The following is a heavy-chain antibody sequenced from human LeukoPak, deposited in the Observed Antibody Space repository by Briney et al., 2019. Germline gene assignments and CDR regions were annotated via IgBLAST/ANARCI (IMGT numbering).Heavy chain of an antibody. CDR3: AKVGDSTMVRGVLRFDP. Sequence: GGSLRLSCAASGFTFSSYAMSWVRQAPGKGLEWVSAISGSGGSTYYADSVKGRSTISRDNSKNTLYLQMNSLRAEDTAVYYCAKVGDSTMVRGVLRFDPWGQGTLVTVSS. J-gene: IGHJ5*02. CDR1: GFTFSSYA. CDR2: ISGSGGST. D-gene: IGHD3-10*01. V-gene: IGHV3-23*01.